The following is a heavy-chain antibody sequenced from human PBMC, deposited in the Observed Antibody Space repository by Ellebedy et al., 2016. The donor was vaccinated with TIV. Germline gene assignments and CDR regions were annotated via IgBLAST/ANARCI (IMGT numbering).Heavy chain of an antibody. D-gene: IGHD3-10*01. V-gene: IGHV4-31*03. Sequence: SETLSLTCTVSGGSISSGGYYWSWIRQLPGKGLEWIGYIYYSGSTYYNPSLKSRVTISVDTSKNQFSLKLSSVTAADTAVYYCASGGVWFGVVYFDYWGQGTLVTVSS. J-gene: IGHJ4*02. CDR1: GGSISSGGYY. CDR3: ASGGVWFGVVYFDY. CDR2: IYYSGST.